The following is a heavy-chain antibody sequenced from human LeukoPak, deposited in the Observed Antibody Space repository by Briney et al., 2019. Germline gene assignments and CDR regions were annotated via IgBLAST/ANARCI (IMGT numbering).Heavy chain of an antibody. D-gene: IGHD2-2*01. Sequence: PSVTLSLTCAVYGGSFSGYYWSWIRQPPGKGLEWIGEINHSGSTNYNPSLKSRVTISVDTSKNQFSLKLSSVTAADTAVYYCARAYCSSTSCYFDYWGQGTLVTVSS. J-gene: IGHJ4*02. V-gene: IGHV4-34*01. CDR1: GGSFSGYY. CDR3: ARAYCSSTSCYFDY. CDR2: INHSGST.